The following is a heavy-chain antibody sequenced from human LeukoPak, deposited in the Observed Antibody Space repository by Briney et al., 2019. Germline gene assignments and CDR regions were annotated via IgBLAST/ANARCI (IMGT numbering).Heavy chain of an antibody. CDR3: ATQRSQPDGFVPIRWFDP. CDR2: FDPEDGET. V-gene: IGHV1-24*01. D-gene: IGHD3-10*01. Sequence: GASVKVSCKVSGYTLTELSMHWVRQAPGKGLEWMGGFDPEDGETIYAQKFQGRVTMTEDTSTDTAYMELSSLRSEDTAVYYCATQRSQPDGFVPIRWFDPWGQGTLVTVSS. CDR1: GYTLTELS. J-gene: IGHJ5*02.